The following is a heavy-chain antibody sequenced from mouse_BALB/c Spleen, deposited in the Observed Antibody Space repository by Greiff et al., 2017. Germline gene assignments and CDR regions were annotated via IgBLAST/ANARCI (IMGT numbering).Heavy chain of an antibody. Sequence: ESGPGLVKPSQSLSLTCTVTGYSITSDYAWNWIRQFPGNKLEWMGYISYSGSTSYNPSLKSRISITRDTSKNQFFLQLNSVTTEDTATYYCARWYSSYWYFDVWGAGTTVTVSS. CDR2: ISYSGST. D-gene: IGHD2-5*01. J-gene: IGHJ1*01. CDR3: ARWYSSYWYFDV. CDR1: GYSITSDYA. V-gene: IGHV3-2*02.